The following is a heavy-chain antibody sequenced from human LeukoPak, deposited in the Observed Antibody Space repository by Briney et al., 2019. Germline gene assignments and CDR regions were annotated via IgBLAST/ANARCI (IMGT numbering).Heavy chain of an antibody. CDR3: TTDSYDYVWGSYRYTDY. V-gene: IGHV3-15*01. D-gene: IGHD3-16*02. CDR2: IKSKTDGGTT. CDR1: GFTFSNAW. Sequence: GGSLRLSCAASGFTFSNAWMSWVRQAPGKGLEWVGRIKSKTDGGTTDYAAPVKGRFTISRDDSKNTLYLQMNSLKTEDTAVYYCTTDSYDYVWGSYRYTDYWGQGTLVTVSP. J-gene: IGHJ4*02.